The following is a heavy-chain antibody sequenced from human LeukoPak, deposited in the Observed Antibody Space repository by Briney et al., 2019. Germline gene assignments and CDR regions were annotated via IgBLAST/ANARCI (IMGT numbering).Heavy chain of an antibody. Sequence: GGSLRLSCAASGLIVSSNYMSWVRQAPGKGLEWVSVIYRGGSTYYADSVKGRFTISRDNSKNTVYLQMNSLRAEDTAVYYCARDGTGSNSGWYIHWGQGALVTVSS. CDR1: GLIVSSNY. D-gene: IGHD6-19*01. CDR3: ARDGTGSNSGWYIH. V-gene: IGHV3-53*01. CDR2: IYRGGST. J-gene: IGHJ4*02.